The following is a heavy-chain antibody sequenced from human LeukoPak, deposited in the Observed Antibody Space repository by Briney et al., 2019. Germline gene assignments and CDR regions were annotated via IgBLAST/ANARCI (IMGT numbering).Heavy chain of an antibody. CDR1: PLSVTNYY. V-gene: IGHV4-59*08. CDR2: IYYTGNT. D-gene: IGHD3-22*01. Sequence: SETLSLTCAVSPLSVTNYYWSWIRQPPGKGLEWIGYIYYTGNTNYNPSLKSRVTLSLDTSKTQFSLKLSSVTAADTAVYFCARHPGYYDSSGPKDYWGQGTLVTVSS. CDR3: ARHPGYYDSSGPKDY. J-gene: IGHJ4*02.